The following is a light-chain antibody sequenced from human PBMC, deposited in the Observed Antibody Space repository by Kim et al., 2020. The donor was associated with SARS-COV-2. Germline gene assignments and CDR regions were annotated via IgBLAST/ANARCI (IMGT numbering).Light chain of an antibody. CDR2: DVN. CDR1: SSEIGIYNY. V-gene: IGLV2-14*03. J-gene: IGLJ3*02. Sequence: GHSITISCTGTSSEIGIYNYVSWYQQHPGKAPKLMFYDVNRRPSGVSSRFSGSKSGSTASLTISGLQSEDEADYYCSSYTISTTWVFGGGTQLTVL. CDR3: SSYTISTTWV.